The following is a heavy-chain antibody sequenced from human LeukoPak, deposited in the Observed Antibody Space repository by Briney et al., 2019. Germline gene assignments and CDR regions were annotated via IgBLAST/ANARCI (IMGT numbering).Heavy chain of an antibody. CDR3: ARLIDYGGYYFYYYMDV. Sequence: SETLSLTCTVSGGSVSSSDSYWGWIRQPPGKGLEWIGNMDSSGSPHYTPVLKSRVTISVDTSKSHFSLQLSSVTAADTAVYYCARLIDYGGYYFYYYMDVWGKGTTVTVSS. D-gene: IGHD4-17*01. CDR2: MDSSGSP. J-gene: IGHJ6*03. CDR1: GGSVSSSDSY. V-gene: IGHV4-39*02.